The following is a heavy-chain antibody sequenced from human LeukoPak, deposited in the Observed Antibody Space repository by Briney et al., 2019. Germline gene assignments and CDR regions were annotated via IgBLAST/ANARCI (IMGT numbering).Heavy chain of an antibody. Sequence: SETLSLTCTVSGYSISSGYYWGWIRQPPGKGLEWIGSIYHSGSTYYNPSLKSRVTISVDTSKNQFSLKLSSVTAADTAVYYCARGPRLEGSHYYYMDVWGKGTTVTVSS. D-gene: IGHD2-15*01. V-gene: IGHV4-38-2*02. CDR3: ARGPRLEGSHYYYMDV. CDR1: GYSISSGYY. CDR2: IYHSGST. J-gene: IGHJ6*03.